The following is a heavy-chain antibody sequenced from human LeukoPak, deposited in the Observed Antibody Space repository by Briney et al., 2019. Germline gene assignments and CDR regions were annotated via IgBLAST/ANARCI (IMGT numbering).Heavy chain of an antibody. V-gene: IGHV4-34*01. Sequence: SETLSLTCAVYGGSFSGYYWSWIRQPPGKGLEWIGEINHSGSTNYNPSLKSRVTISVDTSKNQFSLKLSSVTAADTAVYYCARDPWSYGGTHIRNAFDIWGQGTMVTVSS. CDR1: GGSFSGYY. CDR3: ARDPWSYGGTHIRNAFDI. D-gene: IGHD4-23*01. J-gene: IGHJ3*02. CDR2: INHSGST.